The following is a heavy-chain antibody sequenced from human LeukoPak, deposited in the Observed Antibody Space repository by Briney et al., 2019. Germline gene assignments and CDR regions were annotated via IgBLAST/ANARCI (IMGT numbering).Heavy chain of an antibody. CDR1: GFTFSSYA. CDR3: ARVHDSSGYSGYYYYYGMDV. Sequence: GGSLRLSCAASGFTFSSYAMSWVRQAPGKGLEWVSAISGSGGSTYYADSVKGRFTISRDNSKNTLYLQMNSLRAEDTAVYYCARVHDSSGYSGYYYYYGMDVWGQGTTVTVSS. J-gene: IGHJ6*02. CDR2: ISGSGGST. V-gene: IGHV3-23*01. D-gene: IGHD3-22*01.